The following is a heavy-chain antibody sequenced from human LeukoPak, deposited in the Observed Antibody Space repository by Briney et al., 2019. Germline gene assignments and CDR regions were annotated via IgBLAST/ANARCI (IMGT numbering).Heavy chain of an antibody. Sequence: PGGSLRLSCAASGFTVSSNYMSWVRQAPGKGLEWVSVIYSGGSTYYADSVKGRFTISRDNSKNTLYLQMNSLRAEDTAVYYCARDLRDYYDSSGYRSDYWGQGTLVTVSS. CDR3: ARDLRDYYDSSGYRSDY. D-gene: IGHD3-22*01. J-gene: IGHJ4*02. CDR1: GFTVSSNY. V-gene: IGHV3-66*01. CDR2: IYSGGST.